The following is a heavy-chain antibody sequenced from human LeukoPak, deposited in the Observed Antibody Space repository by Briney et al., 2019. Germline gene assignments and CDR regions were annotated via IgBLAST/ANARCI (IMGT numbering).Heavy chain of an antibody. J-gene: IGHJ4*02. D-gene: IGHD5-18*01. V-gene: IGHV4-59*01. CDR3: ATRGYSYGFSHSYFDY. CDR2: IYYSGST. Sequence: SETLSLTCTVSGGSISSYYWSWIRQPPGKGLEWIGYIYYSGSTNYNPSLKSRVTISVDTSKSQFSLKLSSVTAADTAVYYCATRGYSYGFSHSYFDYWGQGTLVTVSS. CDR1: GGSISSYY.